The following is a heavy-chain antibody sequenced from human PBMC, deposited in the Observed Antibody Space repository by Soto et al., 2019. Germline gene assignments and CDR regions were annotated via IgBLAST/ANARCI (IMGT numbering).Heavy chain of an antibody. Sequence: EVQVVESGGGLVQPGRSLRLSCAASGFSFDDYAMHWVRQAPGKGLEWVSGISWNSGTIGYADSVKGRFTISRDNAKNSLYLQMNSLRAEDTALYYCAKSTGGTANGMGVWGQGTTVNGS. J-gene: IGHJ6*02. CDR3: AKSTGGTANGMGV. CDR2: ISWNSGTI. V-gene: IGHV3-9*01. CDR1: GFSFDDYA. D-gene: IGHD2-8*02.